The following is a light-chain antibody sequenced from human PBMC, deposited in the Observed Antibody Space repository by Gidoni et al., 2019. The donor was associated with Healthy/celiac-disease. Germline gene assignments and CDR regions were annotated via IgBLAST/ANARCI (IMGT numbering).Light chain of an antibody. CDR1: QSVSSY. Sequence: DIVLTQSPATLSLYPGERATVSCRASQSVSSYLAWYQQKPGQAPRLLIYDASNRATGIPARFSGSGSGTDFTLTISSLEPEDFAVYYCQERSNWPGFGGGTKVEIK. CDR3: QERSNWPG. V-gene: IGKV3-11*01. CDR2: DAS. J-gene: IGKJ4*01.